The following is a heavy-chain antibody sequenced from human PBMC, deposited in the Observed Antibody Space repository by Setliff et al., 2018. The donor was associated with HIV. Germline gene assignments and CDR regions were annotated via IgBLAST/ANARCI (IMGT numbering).Heavy chain of an antibody. CDR2: INPGNGNT. V-gene: IGHV1-3*03. Sequence: ASVKVSCKASGYTFTNYAMHWVRQAPGQRLEWMGWINPGNGNTKYSQEFQGRVTITRDTSASTAYMELSSLRSEDMAVYYCAGDDHYYDSGSFYSDWYFDLWGRGTLVTV. D-gene: IGHD3-10*01. J-gene: IGHJ2*01. CDR1: GYTFTNYA. CDR3: AGDDHYYDSGSFYSDWYFDL.